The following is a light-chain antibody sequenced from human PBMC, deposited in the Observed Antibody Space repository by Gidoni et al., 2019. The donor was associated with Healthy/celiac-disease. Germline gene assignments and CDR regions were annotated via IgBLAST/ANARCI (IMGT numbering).Light chain of an antibody. V-gene: IGKV1-33*01. Sequence: DIQMTQSPSSLSASVGDRVTITCQASQDISNYLNWYQQKPGKAPKLLIYDASNLETGVPSRFSGSGSGTDFTFTISSLQPEDIATYYCQQYDNLLVTFGGGTKVKIK. J-gene: IGKJ4*01. CDR1: QDISNY. CDR3: QQYDNLLVT. CDR2: DAS.